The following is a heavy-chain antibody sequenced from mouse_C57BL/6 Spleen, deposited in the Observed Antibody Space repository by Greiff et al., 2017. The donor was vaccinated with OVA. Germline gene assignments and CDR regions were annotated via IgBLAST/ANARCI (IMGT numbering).Heavy chain of an antibody. J-gene: IGHJ4*01. V-gene: IGHV1-18*01. CDR3: ARRGYYYGNPYYYAMDY. CDR1: GYTFTDYN. CDR2: INPNNGGT. Sequence: EVQLQQSGPELVKPGASVKIPCKASGYTFTDYNMDWVKQSHGKSLEWIGDINPNNGGTIYNQKFKGKATLTVDKSSSTAYMELRSLTSEDTAVYYCARRGYYYGNPYYYAMDYWGQGTSVTVSS. D-gene: IGHD2-1*01.